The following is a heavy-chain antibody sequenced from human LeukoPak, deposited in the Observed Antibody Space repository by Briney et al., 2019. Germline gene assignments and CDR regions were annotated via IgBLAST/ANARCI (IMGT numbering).Heavy chain of an antibody. V-gene: IGHV3-64D*09. Sequence: GGSLRLSCSASGFTFSTYAIHWVRQAPGKGLEYVSGISSNGGNTYNADSVKGRFTISRDNSKNTVNLQMSSLRAEDTAVYYCVKRSGLYFDYWGQGILVTVSS. CDR2: ISSNGGNT. CDR3: VKRSGLYFDY. J-gene: IGHJ4*02. D-gene: IGHD1-26*01. CDR1: GFTFSTYA.